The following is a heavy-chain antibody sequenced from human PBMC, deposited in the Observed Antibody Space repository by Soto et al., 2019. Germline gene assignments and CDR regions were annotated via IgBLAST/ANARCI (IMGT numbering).Heavy chain of an antibody. CDR2: IYYSGST. Sequence: QVQLQESGPGLVKPSQTLSLTCTVSGGSISSGGYYWSWIRQHPGKGLEWIGYIYYSGSTYYNPSLKCRVTISVDTSKNQFALKLSSVTDADTAVYYCARDDKYSGAFDIWGQGTMVTVSS. D-gene: IGHD2-21*01. CDR3: ARDDKYSGAFDI. V-gene: IGHV4-31*03. CDR1: GGSISSGGYY. J-gene: IGHJ3*02.